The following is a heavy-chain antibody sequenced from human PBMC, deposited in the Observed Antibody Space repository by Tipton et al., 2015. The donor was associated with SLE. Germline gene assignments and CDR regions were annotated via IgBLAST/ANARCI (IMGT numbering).Heavy chain of an antibody. Sequence: VQLVQSGPEVKKPGSSVKVSCKASGGTFSNHVITWVRQAPGQGLEWMGGINPIVGTTNYAQKFQGRVTMTMNSSINTAYMEVNSLTPEDTAVFYCARGSVIGTSPFGLDVWGQGTTVTVSS. V-gene: IGHV1-69*06. CDR2: INPIVGTT. CDR1: GGTFSNHV. J-gene: IGHJ6*02. D-gene: IGHD5/OR15-5a*01. CDR3: ARGSVIGTSPFGLDV.